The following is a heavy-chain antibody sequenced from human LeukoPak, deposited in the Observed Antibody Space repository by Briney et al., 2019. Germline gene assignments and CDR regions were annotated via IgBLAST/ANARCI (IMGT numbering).Heavy chain of an antibody. CDR1: GGSISSGDYY. CDR3: ARAPVAMLRRFDY. Sequence: SQTLSLTCTVSGGSISSGDYYWSWIRQLPGKGLEWIGYIYYSGSTYYNPSLKSRVTISVDTSKNQFSLKLSSVTAADTAVYYCARAPVAMLRRFDYWGQGTLVTVSS. J-gene: IGHJ4*02. D-gene: IGHD2-2*01. V-gene: IGHV4-30-4*01. CDR2: IYYSGST.